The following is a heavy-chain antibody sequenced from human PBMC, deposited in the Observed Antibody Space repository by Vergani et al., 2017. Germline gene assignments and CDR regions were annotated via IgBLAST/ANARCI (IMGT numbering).Heavy chain of an antibody. V-gene: IGHV4-59*02. Sequence: QVQLQESGQGLVKPSQTLSLTCTVSGASVNSYYWSWIRQPPGKGLEWMGYVSFRGDTLYDPSVKGRMTISLNTSSNQFSLYLTSVTAADTAVYYCARSRIYYGAGSPDYWGQGTLVTVSS. D-gene: IGHD3-10*01. CDR3: ARSRIYYGAGSPDY. CDR2: VSFRGDT. J-gene: IGHJ4*02. CDR1: GASVNSYY.